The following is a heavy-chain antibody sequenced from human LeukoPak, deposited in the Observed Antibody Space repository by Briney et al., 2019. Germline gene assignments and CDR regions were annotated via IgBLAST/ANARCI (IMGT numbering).Heavy chain of an antibody. D-gene: IGHD3-10*01. V-gene: IGHV4-34*01. J-gene: IGHJ5*02. CDR2: INRGGST. CDR1: GESSSTYY. Sequence: SETLSLTCAVYGESSSTYYCSWIRQPPGKGLEWLGEINRGGSTDYNPPLKSRVTMSVDTSKTQFSLTLTSVTAADTAVYYCARRPYGLIRGVNGPTGHWFDPWGQGTLVTVSS. CDR3: ARRPYGLIRGVNGPTGHWFDP.